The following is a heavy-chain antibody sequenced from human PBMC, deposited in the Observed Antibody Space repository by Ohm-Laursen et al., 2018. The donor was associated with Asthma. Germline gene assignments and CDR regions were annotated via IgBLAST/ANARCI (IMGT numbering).Heavy chain of an antibody. CDR2: ISYDGSNK. CDR1: GFTFSSYA. J-gene: IGHJ6*02. D-gene: IGHD4-17*01. Sequence: SLRLSCAVSGFTFSSYAMHWVRQAPGKGLEWVAVISYDGSNKYYADSVKGRFTISRDNSKNTLYLQMNSLRAEDTAVYYCARGGDDYGDYSYYYYGMDVWGQGTTVTVSS. V-gene: IGHV3-30*14. CDR3: ARGGDDYGDYSYYYYGMDV.